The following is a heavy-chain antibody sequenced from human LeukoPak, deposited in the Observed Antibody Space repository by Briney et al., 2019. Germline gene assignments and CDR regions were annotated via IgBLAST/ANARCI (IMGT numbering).Heavy chain of an antibody. D-gene: IGHD2-15*01. CDR1: GFTFSSYG. Sequence: GGSLRLSCAASGFTFSSYGMHWVRQAPGKGLEWVAVISYDGSNKYYADSVKGRFTISRDNSRNTLYLQMNSLRPEDTALYYCAKDLGFCSGGNCYSDYHQYGMDVWGQGTTVTVSS. CDR3: AKDLGFCSGGNCYSDYHQYGMDV. J-gene: IGHJ6*02. CDR2: ISYDGSNK. V-gene: IGHV3-30*18.